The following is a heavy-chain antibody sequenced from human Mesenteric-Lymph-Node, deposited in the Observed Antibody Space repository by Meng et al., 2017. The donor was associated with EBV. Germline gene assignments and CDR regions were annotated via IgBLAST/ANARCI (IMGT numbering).Heavy chain of an antibody. Sequence: QVERGQLGAGVKKPGASVNVSCKASGSTFTTYGLSWVRQAPGKGLEWMGWISGYYGNTNYAQKFQGRVTMTTDTSTSTAYMELRSLRSDDTAVYYCARDGGAGGDKGYWGQGTLVTVSS. CDR3: ARDGGAGGDKGY. V-gene: IGHV1-18*01. CDR1: GSTFTTYG. J-gene: IGHJ4*02. D-gene: IGHD3-16*01. CDR2: ISGYYGNT.